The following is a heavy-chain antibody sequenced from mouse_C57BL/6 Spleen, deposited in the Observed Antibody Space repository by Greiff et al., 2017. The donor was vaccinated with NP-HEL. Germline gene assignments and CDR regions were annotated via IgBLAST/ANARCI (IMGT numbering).Heavy chain of an antibody. J-gene: IGHJ4*01. CDR2: ISSGSSTI. CDR1: GFTFSDYG. CDR3: AYSYGGDAMDY. Sequence: VQLKESGGGLVKPGGSLKLSCAASGFTFSDYGMHWVRQAPEKGLEWVAYISSGSSTIYYADTVKGRFTISRDNAKNTLFLQMTSLRSEDTAMYYCAYSYGGDAMDYWGQGTSVTVSS. D-gene: IGHD2-12*01. V-gene: IGHV5-17*01.